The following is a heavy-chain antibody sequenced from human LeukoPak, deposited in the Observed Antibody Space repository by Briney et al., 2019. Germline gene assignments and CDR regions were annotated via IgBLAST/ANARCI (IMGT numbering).Heavy chain of an antibody. V-gene: IGHV3-23*01. Sequence: PGGSLRLSCAASGFTFNTYAMSWVRQAPGKGLEWVSVISGSSGSTYYADYVKGRFTMSRDNSNNTLFLQMNSLRAEDTAVYYCAKALLSDPRTLDYFDYWGQEPWSPSPQ. J-gene: IGHJ4*01. CDR1: GFTFNTYA. D-gene: IGHD1-1*01. CDR3: AKALLSDPRTLDYFDY. CDR2: ISGSSGST.